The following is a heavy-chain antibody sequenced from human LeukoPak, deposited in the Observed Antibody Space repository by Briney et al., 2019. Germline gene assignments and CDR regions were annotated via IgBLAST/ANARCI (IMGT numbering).Heavy chain of an antibody. D-gene: IGHD5-18*01. CDR2: ISYDGSNK. V-gene: IGHV3-30-3*01. Sequence: PGRSLRLSCAASGFTFSSYAMHWVRQAPGKGLEWVAVISYDGSNKYYADSVKGRFTISRDNSKNTLYLQMNSLRAEDTAVYYCAKDVVDSYGSPALDYWGQGTLVTVSS. J-gene: IGHJ4*02. CDR1: GFTFSSYA. CDR3: AKDVVDSYGSPALDY.